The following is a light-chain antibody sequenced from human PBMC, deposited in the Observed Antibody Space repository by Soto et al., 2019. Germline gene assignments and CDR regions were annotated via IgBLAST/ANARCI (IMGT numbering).Light chain of an antibody. CDR1: SSDVGGYNY. Sequence: LTQPRSVSGSPGQSVTISCTGTSSDVGGYNYVSWYQQHPGKAPKLMIYEVSNRPSGVSNRFSGSKSGNTASLTISGLQAEDEADYYCSSYTSSSAYVFGTGTKVTVL. CDR3: SSYTSSSAYV. CDR2: EVS. V-gene: IGLV2-14*01. J-gene: IGLJ1*01.